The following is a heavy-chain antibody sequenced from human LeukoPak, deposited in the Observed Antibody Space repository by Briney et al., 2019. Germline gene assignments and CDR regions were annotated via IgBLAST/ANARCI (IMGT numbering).Heavy chain of an antibody. CDR3: ARLRWIRGVGPFDY. Sequence: GGSLRLSCAASGFTFSSYWMTWVRQAPGRGLEWVANIKQDGSEKYYVDSVKGRFTISRDNAKSSLYLQMNSLRAEDTAMYYCARLRWIRGVGPFDYWGQGTLVTVSS. V-gene: IGHV3-7*01. J-gene: IGHJ4*02. D-gene: IGHD3-10*01. CDR1: GFTFSSYW. CDR2: IKQDGSEK.